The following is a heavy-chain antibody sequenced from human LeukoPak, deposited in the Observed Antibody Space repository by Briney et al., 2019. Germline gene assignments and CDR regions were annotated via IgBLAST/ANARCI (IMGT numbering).Heavy chain of an antibody. CDR3: ARTKYSGTSDDAFDI. CDR2: IYYSGNT. Sequence: SETLSLTCTVSGYSISSGYYWGWIRQPPRKGLEWIGNIYYSGNTYYKPSLKSRVTISIDRSRNQFSLKLSSVTAADTAVYYCARTKYSGTSDDAFDIWGQGTMVTVSS. CDR1: GYSISSGYY. V-gene: IGHV4-38-2*02. J-gene: IGHJ3*02. D-gene: IGHD1-26*01.